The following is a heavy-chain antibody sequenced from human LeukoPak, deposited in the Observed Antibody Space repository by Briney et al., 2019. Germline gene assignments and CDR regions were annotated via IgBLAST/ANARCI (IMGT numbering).Heavy chain of an antibody. CDR2: ISWNSGSI. J-gene: IGHJ4*02. Sequence: GRSLRLSCAASGFTFDDHAMHWVRQAPGKGLEWVSGISWNSGSIGYADSVKGRFTISRDNAKNSLYLQMNSLRAEDTALYYCAKDMGSGAYCGGDCHATMGYWGQGTLVTVSS. CDR3: AKDMGSGAYCGGDCHATMGY. CDR1: GFTFDDHA. D-gene: IGHD2-21*02. V-gene: IGHV3-9*01.